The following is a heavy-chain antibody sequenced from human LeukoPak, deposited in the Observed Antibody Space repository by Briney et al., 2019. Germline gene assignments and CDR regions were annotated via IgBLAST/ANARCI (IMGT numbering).Heavy chain of an antibody. D-gene: IGHD3-10*01. J-gene: IGHJ4*02. CDR2: ISYDGSNK. CDR3: ATEFNYYGSRSCG. CDR1: GFTFSSYG. V-gene: IGHV3-30*03. Sequence: GGSLRLSCAASGFTFSSYGMHWVRQAPGKGLEWVAVISYDGSNKYYADSVKGRFTISRDNSKNTLYLQMNSLRTEDTAVYYCATEFNYYGSRSCGWGQGTLVTVSS.